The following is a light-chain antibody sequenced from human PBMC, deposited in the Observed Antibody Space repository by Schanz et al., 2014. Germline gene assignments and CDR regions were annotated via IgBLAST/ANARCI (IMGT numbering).Light chain of an antibody. V-gene: IGKV3-20*01. CDR2: AAS. J-gene: IGKJ1*01. CDR1: QTVRTSY. Sequence: EIVLTQSPGTLSLSPGERATLSCRASQTVRTSYLAWYQQKFGQAPRLLIYAASSRATGIPDRFSGRGSGADFTLTITRLEPEDFAVFYCQQFIDVPWTFGQGTKVEVK. CDR3: QQFIDVPWT.